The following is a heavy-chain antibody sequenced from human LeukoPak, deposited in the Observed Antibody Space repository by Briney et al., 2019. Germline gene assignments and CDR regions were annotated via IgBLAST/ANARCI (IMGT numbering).Heavy chain of an antibody. CDR3: ARVTTTVRYHYYGMDV. CDR1: GGSISSYY. V-gene: IGHV4-4*07. Sequence: SETLSLTCTVSGGSISSYYWSWIRQPAGKGLEWIGRIYTSGSTNYNPSLKSRVTMSVDTSKNQFSLKLSSVTAADTAVYYCARVTTTVRYHYYGMDVWGQGTTVTVSS. CDR2: IYTSGST. D-gene: IGHD4-11*01. J-gene: IGHJ6*02.